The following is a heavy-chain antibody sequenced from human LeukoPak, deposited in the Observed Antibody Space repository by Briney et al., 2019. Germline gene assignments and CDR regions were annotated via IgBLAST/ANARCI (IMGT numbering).Heavy chain of an antibody. D-gene: IGHD1-20*01. J-gene: IGHJ3*02. CDR3: ARGGMTDDAFDI. Sequence: ASVKVSCKASGYTFTGYYMHWVRQAPGQGLEWMGWINPSGGSTSYAQKFQGRVTMTRDMSTSTVYMELSSLRSEDTAVYYCARGGMTDDAFDIWGQGTMVTVSS. V-gene: IGHV1-46*01. CDR1: GYTFTGYY. CDR2: INPSGGST.